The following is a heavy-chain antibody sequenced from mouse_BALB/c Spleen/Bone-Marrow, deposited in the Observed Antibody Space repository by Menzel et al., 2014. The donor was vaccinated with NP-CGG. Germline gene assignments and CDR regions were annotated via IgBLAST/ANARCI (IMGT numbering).Heavy chain of an antibody. D-gene: IGHD1-1*01. CDR3: ARGTTVYYFDY. V-gene: IGHV1-54*01. J-gene: IGHJ2*01. CDR1: GYAFTNYL. CDR2: IYPGSGGT. Sequence: QVQLQQSGAELVRPGTSVKVSCKASGYAFTNYLIEWVKQRPGQGLEWIGVIYPGSGGTNYNEKFRDKATLTADKSSSTAHMQLSSLTSDDSAVYFCARGTTVYYFDYWGQGTTLTVSS.